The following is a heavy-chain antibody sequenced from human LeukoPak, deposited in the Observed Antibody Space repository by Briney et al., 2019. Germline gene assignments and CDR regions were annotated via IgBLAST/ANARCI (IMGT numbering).Heavy chain of an antibody. J-gene: IGHJ5*02. CDR3: ARRQYYYDSSGYLDWFDR. Sequence: SETLSLTCTVSGGSISSSSYYWGWIRQPPGKGLEWIGSIYYSGSTYYNPSLKSRVTISVDTSKNQFSLKLSSVTAADTAVYYCARRQYYYDSSGYLDWFDRWGQGSLVTVSS. V-gene: IGHV4-39*01. D-gene: IGHD3-22*01. CDR1: GGSISSSSYY. CDR2: IYYSGST.